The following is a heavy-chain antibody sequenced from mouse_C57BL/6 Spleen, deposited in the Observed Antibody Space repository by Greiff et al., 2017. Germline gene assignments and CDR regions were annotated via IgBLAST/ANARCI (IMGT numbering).Heavy chain of an antibody. V-gene: IGHV1-50*01. CDR1: GYTFTSYW. J-gene: IGHJ4*01. CDR2: IDPSDRYT. Sequence: QVQLQQPGAELVKPGASVKLSCKASGYTFTSYWMQWVKQRPGQGLEWIGEIDPSDRYTNYNQKFKGKATLTVDTSSSTAYMQLSSLTSEDSAVYYCARGGYYYGSSLYAMDYWGQGTSVTVSS. CDR3: ARGGYYYGSSLYAMDY. D-gene: IGHD1-1*01.